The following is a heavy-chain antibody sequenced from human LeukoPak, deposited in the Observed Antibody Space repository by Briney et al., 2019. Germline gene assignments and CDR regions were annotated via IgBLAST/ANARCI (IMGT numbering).Heavy chain of an antibody. CDR3: ARDIWPHWYFDL. J-gene: IGHJ2*01. Sequence: PSGGSLRLSCVASGITFSNHWMKWVRQAPGKGLEWVSGINWNGGSTGYADSVKGRFTISRDNAKNSLYLQMNSLRAEDTALYHCARDIWPHWYFDLWGRGTLVTVSS. V-gene: IGHV3-20*01. D-gene: IGHD3-10*01. CDR2: INWNGGST. CDR1: GITFSNHW.